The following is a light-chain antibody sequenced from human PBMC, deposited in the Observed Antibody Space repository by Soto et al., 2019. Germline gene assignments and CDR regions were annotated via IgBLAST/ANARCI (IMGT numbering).Light chain of an antibody. CDR2: GHS. V-gene: IGLV1-40*01. J-gene: IGLJ1*01. CDR3: QSLDSGLSGYV. CDR1: SSNIGADFD. Sequence: QSVLTQPPSVSGAPGQRVTISCTGSSSNIGADFDVHWYQHLPGTAPSLLIYGHSNRPSGVPDRFSGSKSGTSASLAITGLHAEDEADDYCQSLDSGLSGYVFGAGTKLTVL.